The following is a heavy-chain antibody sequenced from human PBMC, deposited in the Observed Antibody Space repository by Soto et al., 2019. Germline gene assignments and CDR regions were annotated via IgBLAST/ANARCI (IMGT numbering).Heavy chain of an antibody. CDR2: ISAYNGNT. CDR1: GYTFTSYG. J-gene: IGHJ6*02. CDR3: ARQTIAAAGHWGLLASYYYGMDV. V-gene: IGHV1-18*01. Sequence: QVQLVQSGAEVKEPGAPVKVSCKATGYTFTSYGISWVRQAPGQGLEWMGWISAYNGNTNYAQKLQGRVTMTTDTSTSTAYMELRSLSSDDTAVYYCARQTIAAAGHWGLLASYYYGMDVWGQGTTVTVSS. D-gene: IGHD6-13*01.